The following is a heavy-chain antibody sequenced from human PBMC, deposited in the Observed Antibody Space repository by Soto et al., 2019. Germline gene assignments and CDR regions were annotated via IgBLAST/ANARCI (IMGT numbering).Heavy chain of an antibody. V-gene: IGHV4-30-4*01. Sequence: QVLVQESGPGLVKPSQTLTLSCTVSGGSVDSGNHYWNWIRQPPGKGLEWIGYIYYGESTFYNPSIKSRATISVDTSQGRFSLRLTSVTAADTAVYYCARDMGSAMTTRIFDHWGQGTLVTVSS. J-gene: IGHJ4*02. D-gene: IGHD4-17*01. CDR1: GGSVDSGNHY. CDR3: ARDMGSAMTTRIFDH. CDR2: IYYGEST.